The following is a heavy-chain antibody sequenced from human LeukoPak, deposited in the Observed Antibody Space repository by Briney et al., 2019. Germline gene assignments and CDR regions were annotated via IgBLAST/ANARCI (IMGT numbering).Heavy chain of an antibody. D-gene: IGHD6-25*01. CDR2: IFSGGGT. CDR3: ARDPGAAAGNLWS. V-gene: IGHV3-66*01. Sequence: GGSLRLSCVVSGLTVSNNYMTWVRQAPGKGLEWVSLIFSGGGTYYADSVKGRFTIPRDSSKNTLYLQMNSLRAEDTALYYCARDPGAAAGNLWSWGQGTLVTVSS. J-gene: IGHJ5*02. CDR1: GLTVSNNY.